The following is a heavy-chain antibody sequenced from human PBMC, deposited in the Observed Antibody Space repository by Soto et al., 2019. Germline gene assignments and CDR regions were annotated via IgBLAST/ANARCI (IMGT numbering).Heavy chain of an antibody. CDR3: ASRHSDPDFDY. D-gene: IGHD6-13*01. CDR1: GGSISSGDYY. CDR2: IYYSGTT. J-gene: IGHJ4*02. V-gene: IGHV4-30-4*01. Sequence: QVQLQESGPGLVKPSQTLSLTCTVSGGSISSGDYYWSWIRQPPGKGLEWIGSIYYSGTTYDHPFLTNPSTISAHTSNSQVSLKLNSVTAADTDVYKCASRHSDPDFDYWGQATPVTVPS.